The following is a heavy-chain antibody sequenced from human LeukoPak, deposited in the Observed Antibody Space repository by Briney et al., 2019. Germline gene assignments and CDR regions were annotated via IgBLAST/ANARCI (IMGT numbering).Heavy chain of an antibody. CDR3: ANSPYDYGDYVGDY. Sequence: GGSLRLSCAASGFTFSSYAMSWVRQAPGKGLEWVSAISGSGGSTYYADSVKGRFTISRDSSKNTLYLQMNSLRAEDTAVYYCANSPYDYGDYVGDYWGQGTLVTVSS. D-gene: IGHD4-17*01. V-gene: IGHV3-23*01. CDR2: ISGSGGST. J-gene: IGHJ4*02. CDR1: GFTFSSYA.